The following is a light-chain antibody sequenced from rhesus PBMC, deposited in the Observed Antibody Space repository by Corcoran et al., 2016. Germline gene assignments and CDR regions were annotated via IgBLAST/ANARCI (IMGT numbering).Light chain of an antibody. J-gene: IGKJ4*01. Sequence: DIQMTQSPSSLSASVGDKVTITCHASQDISSWLAWYQQKPGKAPKPLTYYAATLQSGVPLRFSGSGSGTDYTLTISSLQPEDFATYYCQQYDDLPLTFGGGTKVEIK. CDR3: QQYDDLPLT. CDR1: QDISSW. V-gene: IGKV1-19*01. CDR2: YAA.